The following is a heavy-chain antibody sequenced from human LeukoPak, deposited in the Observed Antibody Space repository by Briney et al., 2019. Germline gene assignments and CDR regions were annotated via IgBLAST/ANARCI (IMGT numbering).Heavy chain of an antibody. CDR2: IYYSGST. V-gene: IGHV4-39*01. Sequence: PSETLSLTCTVSGGSISSSSYYWGWIRQPPGKGLEWIGSIYYSGSTYYNPSLKSRVTISVDTSKNQFSLKLSSVTAADTAVYYCARGSVLTGYYRIDHWGQGTLVTVSS. J-gene: IGHJ4*02. CDR1: GGSISSSSYY. D-gene: IGHD3-9*01. CDR3: ARGSVLTGYYRIDH.